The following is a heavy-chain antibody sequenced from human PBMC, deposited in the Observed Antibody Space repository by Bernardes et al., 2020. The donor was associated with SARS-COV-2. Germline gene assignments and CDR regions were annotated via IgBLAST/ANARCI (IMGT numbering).Heavy chain of an antibody. J-gene: IGHJ4*02. Sequence: SETLSLTCAVYGGSFSGYYWSWIRQPPGKGLEWIGEINHSGSTHYNPSLKSRVTISVDTSKNQFSLKLSSVTAADTAVYYCARAEYSGYDSISSKRHFDYWGQGTLVTVSS. CDR1: GGSFSGYY. CDR2: INHSGST. CDR3: ARAEYSGYDSISSKRHFDY. D-gene: IGHD5-12*01. V-gene: IGHV4-34*01.